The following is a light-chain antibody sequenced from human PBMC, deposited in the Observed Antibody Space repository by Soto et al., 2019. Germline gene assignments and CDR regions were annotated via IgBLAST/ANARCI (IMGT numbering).Light chain of an antibody. CDR3: GSYTSSSTLDV. V-gene: IGLV2-14*01. J-gene: IGLJ1*01. CDR1: SSDVGGYNY. Sequence: QSALTQPASVSGSPGQSITISCTGTSSDVGGYNYVSWYQQHPGKAPKLMIYEVSNRPSGVSNRFSGSKSGNTAALTISGLQAEDEADYDCGSYTSSSTLDVFGTGTKVTVL. CDR2: EVS.